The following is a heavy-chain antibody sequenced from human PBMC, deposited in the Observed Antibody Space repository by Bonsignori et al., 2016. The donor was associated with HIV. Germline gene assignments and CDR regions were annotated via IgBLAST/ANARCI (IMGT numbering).Heavy chain of an antibody. CDR3: ARGLGYCSSTSCMYYFDY. V-gene: IGHV4-34*01. J-gene: IGHJ4*02. Sequence: VRQMPGKGLEWIGEINHSGSTNYNPSLKSRVTISVDTSKNQFSLKLSSVTAADTAVYYCARGLGYCSSTSCMYYFDYWGPGNPGHRLL. D-gene: IGHD2-2*01. CDR2: INHSGST.